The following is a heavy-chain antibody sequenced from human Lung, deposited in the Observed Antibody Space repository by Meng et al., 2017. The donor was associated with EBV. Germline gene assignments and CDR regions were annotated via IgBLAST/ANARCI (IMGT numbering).Heavy chain of an antibody. CDR3: ARASRVLGGFDY. V-gene: IGHV1-46*01. Sequence: QVQLVQSGAEVKKPGASGKVSCKASGYTFTNYYMHWVRQAPGQGHEWMGIINTSVGYTSHAQKFQGRVTMTRDTSTSTVHMEVSSLRSADTAVYYCARASRVLGGFDYWGQGTLVTVSA. D-gene: IGHD3-16*01. CDR1: GYTFTNYY. CDR2: INTSVGYT. J-gene: IGHJ4*02.